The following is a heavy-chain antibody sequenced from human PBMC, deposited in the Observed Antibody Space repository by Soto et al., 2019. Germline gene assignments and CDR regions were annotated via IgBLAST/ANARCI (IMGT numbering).Heavy chain of an antibody. CDR1: GFTFSNYA. D-gene: IGHD3-10*01. Sequence: EVQLLASGGGLVQFGGSLRLSCAVSGFTFSNYAMTWVRQAPGKGREWGSSISGSGGSTYYADSVKGRFTISRDNSKHTLYLSMRSLSAEDTAVYYCANDLSHVSESYYTGPFDYWGQGILVTVS. CDR2: ISGSGGST. CDR3: ANDLSHVSESYYTGPFDY. V-gene: IGHV3-23*01. J-gene: IGHJ4*02.